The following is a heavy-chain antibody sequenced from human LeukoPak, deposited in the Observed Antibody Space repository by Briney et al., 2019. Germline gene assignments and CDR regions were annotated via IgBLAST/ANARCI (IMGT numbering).Heavy chain of an antibody. Sequence: PGGSLRLSCAASGFTFTSYGMSWVRQAPGKGLEWVGRIKNKADGGTIDYAAPVKDRFIISRDDSKNTLYLQMNSLRTEDTAVYYCTARVDYWGQGTLVTVSS. CDR1: GFTFTSYG. V-gene: IGHV3-15*01. J-gene: IGHJ4*02. CDR2: IKNKADGGTI. CDR3: TARVDY.